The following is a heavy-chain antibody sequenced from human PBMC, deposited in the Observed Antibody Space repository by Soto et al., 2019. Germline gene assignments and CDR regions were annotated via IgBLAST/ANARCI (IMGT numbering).Heavy chain of an antibody. J-gene: IGHJ4*02. V-gene: IGHV1-24*01. D-gene: IGHD2-2*01. CDR3: ATDSYGSSTRCYGGIDD. CDR2: FDPEDGET. Sequence: GASVKVSCKVSGYTLTELSMHWVRQAPGKGLEWMGGFDPEDGETIYAQKFQGRVTMTEDTSTDTAYMELSSLRSEDTAVYYCATDSYGSSTRCYGGIDDWGQGTLVTVSS. CDR1: GYTLTELS.